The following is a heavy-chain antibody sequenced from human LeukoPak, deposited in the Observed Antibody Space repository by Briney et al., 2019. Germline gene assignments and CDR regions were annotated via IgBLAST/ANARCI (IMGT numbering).Heavy chain of an antibody. CDR3: VKDFSGSNLRGDGYNRAEN. Sequence: GGSLRLSCAASGFTFDDYAMHWVRQAPGKGLEWVSGISWNSGSIGYADSVKGRFTISRDNTKNSLYLQMNSLRAEDTAFYYCVKDFSGSNLRGDGYNRAENWGQGTLVTVSS. D-gene: IGHD5-24*01. CDR1: GFTFDDYA. J-gene: IGHJ4*02. CDR2: ISWNSGSI. V-gene: IGHV3-9*01.